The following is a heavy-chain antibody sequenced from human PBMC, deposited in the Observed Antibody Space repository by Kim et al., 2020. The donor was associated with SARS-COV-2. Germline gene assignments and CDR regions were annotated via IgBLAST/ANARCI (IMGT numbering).Heavy chain of an antibody. Sequence: SETLSLTCTVSGGSISSGGYYWSWIRQHPGKGLEWIGYIYYSGSTYYNPSLKSRVTISVDTSKNQFSLKLSSVTAADTAVYYCARDEATIEGYYYGMDVWGQGTTVTVSS. J-gene: IGHJ6*02. CDR2: IYYSGST. CDR1: GGSISSGGYY. D-gene: IGHD5-12*01. V-gene: IGHV4-31*03. CDR3: ARDEATIEGYYYGMDV.